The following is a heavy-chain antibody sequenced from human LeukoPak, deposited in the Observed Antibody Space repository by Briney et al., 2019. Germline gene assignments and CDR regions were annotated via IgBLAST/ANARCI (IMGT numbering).Heavy chain of an antibody. CDR2: ISSSSSYI. Sequence: PGGSLRLSCAASGFTFSSYSMNWVRQAPGKGLEWVSSISSSSSYIYYADSVKGRFTISRDNAKNSLYLQMNSLRAEDTAVYYCARGDYDILTGYYTSRDYWGQGTLVTVSS. V-gene: IGHV3-21*04. D-gene: IGHD3-9*01. J-gene: IGHJ4*02. CDR3: ARGDYDILTGYYTSRDY. CDR1: GFTFSSYS.